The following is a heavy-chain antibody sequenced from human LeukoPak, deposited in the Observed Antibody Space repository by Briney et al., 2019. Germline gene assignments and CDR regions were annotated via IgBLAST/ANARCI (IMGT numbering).Heavy chain of an antibody. J-gene: IGHJ4*02. D-gene: IGHD1-26*01. CDR3: ASGRGELYFFDY. V-gene: IGHV4-4*07. CDR1: GFTFSSYA. Sequence: GSLRLSCAASGFTFSSYAMSWIRQPAGKGLEWIGRIYTSGSTNYNPSLKSRVTMSVDTSKNQFSLKLSSVTAADTAVYYCASGRGELYFFDYWGQGTLVTVSS. CDR2: IYTSGST.